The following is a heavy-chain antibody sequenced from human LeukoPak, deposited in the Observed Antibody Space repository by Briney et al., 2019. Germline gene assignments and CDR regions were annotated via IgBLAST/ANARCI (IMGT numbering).Heavy chain of an antibody. Sequence: KASETLSLTCTVSGGSISSYYWSWIRQPPGKGLEWIGYIYYSGSTNYNPSLKSRVTISIDTSKNQFPLNLTSVTAEDTAVYYCARFYCTGDSDSCYAMDVWGQGTTVTISS. D-gene: IGHD2-8*02. J-gene: IGHJ6*02. CDR2: IYYSGST. CDR1: GGSISSYY. CDR3: ARFYCTGDSDSCYAMDV. V-gene: IGHV4-59*08.